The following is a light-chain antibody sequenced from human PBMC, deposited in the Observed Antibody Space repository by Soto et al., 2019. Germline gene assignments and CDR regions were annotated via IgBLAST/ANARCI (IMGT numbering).Light chain of an antibody. CDR3: GTWDSSLSAGV. J-gene: IGLJ2*01. CDR1: RSNIGNNY. Sequence: QAVVTQPFSVSAAPGQKVTISCSGSRSNIGNNYVSWYQQLPGTAPKLLIYDNNKRPSGIPDRFSGSKSGTSATLGITGLQTGDEADYYCGTWDSSLSAGVFGGGTQLTVL. V-gene: IGLV1-51*01. CDR2: DNN.